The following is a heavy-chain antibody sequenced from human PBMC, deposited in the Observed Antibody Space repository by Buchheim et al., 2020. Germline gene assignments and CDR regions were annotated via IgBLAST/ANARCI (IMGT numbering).Heavy chain of an antibody. CDR2: ISSGGGST. CDR1: GFTFSSYA. CDR3: AKVQGRFLEYLLYYYYAMDV. Sequence: EVQLLESGGGLVQPGGSLRLSCAASGFTFSSYAMSWVRQAPGKGLEWVSGISSGGGSTFYADSVKGHFTISRDNSKSTLYLQMNRLRAEDTAVYYCAKVQGRFLEYLLYYYYAMDVWGQGT. J-gene: IGHJ6*02. V-gene: IGHV3-23*01. D-gene: IGHD3-3*01.